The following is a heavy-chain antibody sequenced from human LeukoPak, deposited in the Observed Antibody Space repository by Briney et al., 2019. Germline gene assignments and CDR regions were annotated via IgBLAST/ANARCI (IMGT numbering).Heavy chain of an antibody. CDR1: GFPFCKYA. V-gene: IGHV3-23*01. CDR3: ARPASRGVGRYFDL. J-gene: IGHJ2*01. D-gene: IGHD3-10*01. CDR2: LSGSGDNT. Sequence: GGALRLSFGASGFPFCKYALSGGRQAPGKGVEWVSALSGSGDNTYYADSVKGRFTISRDNSKNTLYLQMNSLRAEDTALYYCARPASRGVGRYFDLWGRGSLVTVSS.